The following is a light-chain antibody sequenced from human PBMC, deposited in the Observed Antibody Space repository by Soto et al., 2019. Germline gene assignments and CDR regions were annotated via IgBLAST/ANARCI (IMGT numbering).Light chain of an antibody. CDR2: RND. J-gene: IGLJ1*01. V-gene: IGLV1-47*01. Sequence: QSVLPQPPSASGTPGQRVTISCSTTNSRSGSNYVYWYQQLPGAAPKLLIYRNDQRPSGVPDRFSASKSGTSASLAISGLRSEDEADYFCAKWDDSQRVYVFGSGTKLTVL. CDR1: NSRSGSNY. CDR3: AKWDDSQRVYV.